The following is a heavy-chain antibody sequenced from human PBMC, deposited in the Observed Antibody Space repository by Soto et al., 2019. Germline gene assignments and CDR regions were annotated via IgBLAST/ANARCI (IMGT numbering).Heavy chain of an antibody. CDR1: GFTFSSYA. Sequence: GGSLRLSCAASGFTFSSYAMSWVRQAPGKGLEWVSAISGSGGSTYYADSVKGRFTIPRDNSKNTLYLQMNSLRAEDTAVYYCAKDRTYYDFWSGYYRSYGMDVWGQGTTVTVSS. V-gene: IGHV3-23*01. CDR2: ISGSGGST. D-gene: IGHD3-3*01. CDR3: AKDRTYYDFWSGYYRSYGMDV. J-gene: IGHJ6*02.